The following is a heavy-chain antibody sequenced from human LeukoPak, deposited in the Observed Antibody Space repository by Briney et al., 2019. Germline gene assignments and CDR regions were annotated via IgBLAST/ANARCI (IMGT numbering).Heavy chain of an antibody. CDR2: IYYSGST. CDR1: GGSISSYY. D-gene: IGHD3-10*01. V-gene: IGHV4-59*01. Sequence: SETLSLTCTVSGGSISSYYWSWIRQPPGKGLEWIGYIYYSGSTNYNPSLKSRVTISVDTSKNQYSLKMRSLTAADTALYYCARHYSYYGSGTYFDYWGQGTLVTVSS. CDR3: ARHYSYYGSGTYFDY. J-gene: IGHJ4*02.